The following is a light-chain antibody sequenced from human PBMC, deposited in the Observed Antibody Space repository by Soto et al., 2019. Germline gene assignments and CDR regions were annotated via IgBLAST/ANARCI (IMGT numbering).Light chain of an antibody. CDR1: QGISSN. CDR2: GAS. J-gene: IGKJ1*01. Sequence: QLTQSPSSLSASVGDRVTITCRASQGISSNLAWYQQKPGRAPKLLIFGASTLQSGVPSRFSGSGSGTDFTITISCLQPEDFATYFCQKLNAYPPWTFGQGTKVEIK. CDR3: QKLNAYPPWT. V-gene: IGKV1-9*01.